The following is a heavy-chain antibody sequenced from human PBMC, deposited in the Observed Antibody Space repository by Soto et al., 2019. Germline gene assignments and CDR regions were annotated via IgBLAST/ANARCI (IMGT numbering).Heavy chain of an antibody. CDR3: ARGHRLDIDRGGYYYYAMDV. J-gene: IGHJ6*02. CDR1: GGSISSGDSY. Sequence: QVQLQESGPGLVKPSQTLSLTCTVSGGSISSGDSYWSWIRQPPGKGLEWIGYIYYSGSTYNNPSLKSRLTISLDTSNNQFSLKLSSVTAADTAVYYCARGHRLDIDRGGYYYYAMDVWGQGTTVTVSS. CDR2: IYYSGST. V-gene: IGHV4-30-4*01. D-gene: IGHD3-10*01.